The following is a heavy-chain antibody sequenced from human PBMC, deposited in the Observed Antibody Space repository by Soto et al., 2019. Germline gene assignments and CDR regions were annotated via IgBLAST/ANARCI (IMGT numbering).Heavy chain of an antibody. CDR1: GYTFTSYD. CDR3: ARGVTVLGVITHGY. Sequence: ASVKVSCKASGYTFTSYDINWVLQATGQGLEWMGWMNPNSGNTGYAQKFQGRVTMTRNTSISTAYVELSSLRSEDTAVYYCARGVTVLGVITHGYWGQEAVVTVS. J-gene: IGHJ4*02. CDR2: MNPNSGNT. V-gene: IGHV1-8*01. D-gene: IGHD3-3*01.